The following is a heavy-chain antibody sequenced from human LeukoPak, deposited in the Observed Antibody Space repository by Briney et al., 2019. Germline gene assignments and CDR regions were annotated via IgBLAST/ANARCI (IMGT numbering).Heavy chain of an antibody. V-gene: IGHV4-59*01. D-gene: IGHD6-19*01. CDR2: IYYSGST. J-gene: IGHJ4*02. Sequence: SETLSLTRTVSGGSISSYYWSWIRQPPGKGLEWIGYIYYSGSTNYNPSLKSRVTISVDTSKNQFSLKLSSVTAADTAVYYCATGYSSGWYYFDYWGQGTLVTVSS. CDR1: GGSISSYY. CDR3: ATGYSSGWYYFDY.